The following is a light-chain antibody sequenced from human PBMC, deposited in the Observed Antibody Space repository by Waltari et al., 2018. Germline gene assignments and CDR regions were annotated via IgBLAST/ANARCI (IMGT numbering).Light chain of an antibody. CDR2: AAS. CDR3: HQSFTTPET. Sequence: DIQMTQSPSSLSASVGDTITITCRSSQSISTFLNWFQQKPGNSPKLLIFAASNLHSGVPSRFSGSGYETDFTLSISSLQPEDFATYFCHQSFTTPETFGQGTRLEFK. CDR1: QSISTF. J-gene: IGKJ5*01. V-gene: IGKV1-39*01.